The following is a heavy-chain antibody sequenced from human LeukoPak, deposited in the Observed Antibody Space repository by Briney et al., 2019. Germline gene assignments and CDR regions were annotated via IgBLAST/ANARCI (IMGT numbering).Heavy chain of an antibody. D-gene: IGHD6-19*01. CDR3: ARGAGSGWYRGNWFDP. Sequence: SVKVSCKASGGTFSSYAISWVRQAPGQGLEWMGGIVPIFGTANYAQKFQGRVTITADESTSTAYMELSSLRSEDTAVYYCARGAGSGWYRGNWFDPWGQGTLVTVSS. CDR2: IVPIFGTA. J-gene: IGHJ5*02. V-gene: IGHV1-69*13. CDR1: GGTFSSYA.